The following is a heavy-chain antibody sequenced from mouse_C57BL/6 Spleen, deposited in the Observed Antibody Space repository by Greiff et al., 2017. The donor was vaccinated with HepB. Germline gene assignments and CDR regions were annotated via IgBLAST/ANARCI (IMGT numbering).Heavy chain of an antibody. V-gene: IGHV14-2*01. CDR2: IDPEDGET. D-gene: IGHD4-1*01. Sequence: EVQLQQSGAELVKPGASVKLSCTASGFNIKDYYMHWVKQRTEQGLEWIGRIDPEDGETKYAPKFQGKATITADTSSNTAYLQLSSLTSKDTAVYYCARTGTFAYWGQGTLVTVSA. CDR1: GFNIKDYY. CDR3: ARTGTFAY. J-gene: IGHJ3*01.